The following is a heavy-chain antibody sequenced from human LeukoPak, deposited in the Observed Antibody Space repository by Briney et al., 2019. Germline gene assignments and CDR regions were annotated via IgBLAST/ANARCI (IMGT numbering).Heavy chain of an antibody. CDR3: ARTSVALGVSDAFDI. D-gene: IGHD3-10*01. J-gene: IGHJ3*02. CDR1: GFTVSTNY. V-gene: IGHV3-53*01. CDR2: IYNDGST. Sequence: GGPLRLSCAASGFTVSTNYMSWVRQAPGKGLQRVSIIYNDGSTYYADSVKGRFTISRDNSKNTLSLQMNSLRAEDTAIYYCARTSVALGVSDAFDIWGQGTMVTVSS.